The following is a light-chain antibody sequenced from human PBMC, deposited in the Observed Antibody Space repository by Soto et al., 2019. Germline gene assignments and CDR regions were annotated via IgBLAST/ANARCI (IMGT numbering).Light chain of an antibody. CDR3: QQFGSSLGFT. V-gene: IGKV3-20*01. CDR2: GAS. J-gene: IGKJ3*01. Sequence: EIVLTQSPGTISLSPGERATLSCRASQSINNRYLAWYQQKPGQAPRLLIYGASSRATGIPDRFIGSGSGTDFTLTISRLEPEDFAVYYCQQFGSSLGFTFGPGTKVDIK. CDR1: QSINNRY.